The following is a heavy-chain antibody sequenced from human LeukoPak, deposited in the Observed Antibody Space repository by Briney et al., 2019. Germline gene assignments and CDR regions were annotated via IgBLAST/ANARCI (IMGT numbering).Heavy chain of an antibody. D-gene: IGHD3-16*01. J-gene: IGHJ4*02. CDR3: ARDQGASMITWDY. CDR1: GYTFTNYL. Sequence: ASVKVSCKASGYTFTNYLIHWVRQAPGQGLEWMEIINPSSGTTSYAQKFYGRVTMTRDTSTNTVYMEVSSLRSEDTAVYYCARDQGASMITWDYWGQGTLVSVSS. V-gene: IGHV1-46*01. CDR2: INPSSGTT.